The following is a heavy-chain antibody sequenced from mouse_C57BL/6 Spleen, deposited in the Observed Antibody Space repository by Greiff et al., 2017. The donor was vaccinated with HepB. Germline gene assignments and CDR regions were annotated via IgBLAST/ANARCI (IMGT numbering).Heavy chain of an antibody. D-gene: IGHD3-2*02. J-gene: IGHJ3*01. CDR2: INPSSGYT. CDR3: ASGAAQGFAY. CDR1: GYTFTSYW. Sequence: QVQLKESGAELAKPGASVKLSCKTSGYTFTSYWMHWVKQRPGQDVEWIGYINPSSGYTKYNQKFKDKATLTADKSSSTACMQLSSLTYDDSAVYYCASGAAQGFAYWGQGTLVTVSA. V-gene: IGHV1-7*01.